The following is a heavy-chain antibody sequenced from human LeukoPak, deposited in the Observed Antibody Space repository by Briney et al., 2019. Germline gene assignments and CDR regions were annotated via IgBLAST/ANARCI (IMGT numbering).Heavy chain of an antibody. CDR1: GGSFSGYY. CDR3: ARGARTRFDY. V-gene: IGHV4-34*01. J-gene: IGHJ4*02. Sequence: SETLSLTCAVYGGSFSGYYWSWIRQPPGKGLEWIGEINHSGSTNYNPSLKSRVTISVDTSKNQFSLKLSSVTAADTAVYYCARGARTRFDYRGQGTLVTVSS. CDR2: INHSGST.